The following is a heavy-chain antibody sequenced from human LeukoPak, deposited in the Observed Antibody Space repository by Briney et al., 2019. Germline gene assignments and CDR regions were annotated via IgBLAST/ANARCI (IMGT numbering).Heavy chain of an antibody. Sequence: GGSLRLSCAASRFTFSNYWMHWVRQAPGKGLGWVARVKSDGSNPNYAGSVKGRFTISRDNAEKMLYLQMNTLGAEDTAVYYCSRYRVSGSGSLHFWGRGPLVSVST. CDR3: SRYRVSGSGSLHF. D-gene: IGHD3-10*01. V-gene: IGHV3-74*01. CDR1: RFTFSNYW. J-gene: IGHJ4*02. CDR2: VKSDGSNP.